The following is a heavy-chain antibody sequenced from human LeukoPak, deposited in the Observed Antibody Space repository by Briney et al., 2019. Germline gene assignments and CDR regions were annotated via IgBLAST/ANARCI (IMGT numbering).Heavy chain of an antibody. D-gene: IGHD3-10*01. CDR1: GGSISSYY. CDR2: INHSGST. CDR3: ASGYYGSGRTDY. J-gene: IGHJ4*02. Sequence: SETLSLTCTVSGGSISSYYWSWIRQPPGKGLEWIGEINHSGSTNYNPSLKSRVTISVDTSKNQFSLKLSSVTAADTAVYYCASGYYGSGRTDYWGQGTLVTVSS. V-gene: IGHV4-34*01.